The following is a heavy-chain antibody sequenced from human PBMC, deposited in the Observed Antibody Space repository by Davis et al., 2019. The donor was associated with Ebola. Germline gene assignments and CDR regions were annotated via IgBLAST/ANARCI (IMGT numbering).Heavy chain of an antibody. CDR3: ARETITERAFDI. CDR2: ISSSSSYI. J-gene: IGHJ3*02. V-gene: IGHV3-21*01. CDR1: GFTFSSYS. D-gene: IGHD1-20*01. Sequence: PGGSLRLSCAASGFTFSSYSMNWVRQAPGKGLEWVSSISSSSSYIYYADSVKGRFTISRDNAKNSLYLQMNSLRAEDTAVYYCARETITERAFDIWGQGTMVTVSS.